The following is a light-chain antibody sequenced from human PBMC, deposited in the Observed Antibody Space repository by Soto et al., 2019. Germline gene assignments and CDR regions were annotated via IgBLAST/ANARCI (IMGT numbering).Light chain of an antibody. J-gene: IGKJ1*01. CDR3: QQYGSSRWT. CDR1: QSVSSTY. V-gene: IGKV3-20*01. CDR2: AAS. Sequence: IVVTQSPDTLSLFTGERATLSCRASQSVSSTYLAWYQQKPGQAPSPLISAASSRATGTPDRFSGSGSGTDFTLTISRLEPEDFAVYYCQQYGSSRWTFGQGTKVDIK.